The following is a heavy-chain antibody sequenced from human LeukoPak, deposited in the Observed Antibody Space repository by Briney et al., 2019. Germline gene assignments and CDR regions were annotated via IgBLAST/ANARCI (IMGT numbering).Heavy chain of an antibody. CDR3: ARDDRYNWNDGAEKISFHDAFDI. V-gene: IGHV1-18*01. Sequence: ASVKVSCKASNYNFNNYGVSCVRQAPGQGLEWVGWINGYNGDTDYAQKFQGRVILTTDTSTSTVYMEVRSLRSDDTAVYYCARDDRYNWNDGAEKISFHDAFDIWGQGTMVTVSS. J-gene: IGHJ3*02. D-gene: IGHD1-20*01. CDR1: NYNFNNYG. CDR2: INGYNGDT.